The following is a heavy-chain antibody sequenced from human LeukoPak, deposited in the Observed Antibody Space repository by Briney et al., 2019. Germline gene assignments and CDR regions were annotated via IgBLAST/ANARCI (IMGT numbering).Heavy chain of an antibody. CDR2: ISGSGGTT. CDR3: AKNRIQLWSYYESPFDY. CDR1: GFTFSNYA. D-gene: IGHD5-18*01. J-gene: IGHJ4*02. V-gene: IGHV3-23*01. Sequence: SGGSLRLSCAASGFTFSNYAMSWVRQAPGKGLEWVSGISGSGGTTDHADSVKGRLTISRDNSKNTLYLQMNSLRAEDTAVYYCAKNRIQLWSYYESPFDYWGQGTLVTVSS.